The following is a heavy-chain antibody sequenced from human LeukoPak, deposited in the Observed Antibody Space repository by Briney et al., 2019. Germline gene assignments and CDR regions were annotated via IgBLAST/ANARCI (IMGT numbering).Heavy chain of an antibody. CDR3: ARDGVRSSFTGYMDV. Sequence: TSETLSLTCTVSGGSISSYYWSWIRQPPGKGLEWIGYIYYSGSTNYNPSLKSRVTISVDTSKNQFSLKLSSVTAADTAVYYCARDGVRSSFTGYMDVWGKGTTVTVSS. D-gene: IGHD6-13*01. CDR1: GGSISSYY. V-gene: IGHV4-59*01. J-gene: IGHJ6*03. CDR2: IYYSGST.